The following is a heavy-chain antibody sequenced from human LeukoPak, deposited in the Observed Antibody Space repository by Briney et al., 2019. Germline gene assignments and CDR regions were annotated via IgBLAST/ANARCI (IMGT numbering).Heavy chain of an antibody. CDR1: GFTLTELS. CDR2: FDPEDGET. D-gene: IGHD6-13*01. V-gene: IGHV1-24*01. J-gene: IGHJ6*03. CDR3: ARDRSLDGGPAGQLALTHTMDV. Sequence: ASVKVSCKVSGFTLTELSMHWVRQAPGKGLEWMGSFDPEDGETIYAQKFQGRVTMTEDTSTDTAYMELSSLRSEDTAVYYCARDRSLDGGPAGQLALTHTMDVWGKGTTVTVSS.